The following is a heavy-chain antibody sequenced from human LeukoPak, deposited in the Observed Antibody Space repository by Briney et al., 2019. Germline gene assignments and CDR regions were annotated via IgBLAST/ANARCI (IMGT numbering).Heavy chain of an antibody. CDR2: INAAAGT. J-gene: IGHJ4*02. D-gene: IGHD1-26*01. Sequence: GGSLRLSCAASGFTFSKYAMSWVRQAPGKGLEWVSGINAAAGTDYSESVKGRFTTSRDNFNNMLSLQMNSLRAEDTALYYCAKDGRTSSPKWGQGILVTVSS. CDR1: GFTFSKYA. V-gene: IGHV3-23*01. CDR3: AKDGRTSSPK.